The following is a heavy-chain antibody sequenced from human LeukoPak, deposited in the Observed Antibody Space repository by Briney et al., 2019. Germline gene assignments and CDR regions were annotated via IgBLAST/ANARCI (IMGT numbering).Heavy chain of an antibody. CDR2: ISSDESDK. J-gene: IGHJ6*02. CDR3: ARDISGWYSGGYLRMDV. V-gene: IGHV3-30-3*01. CDR1: GFTSSNYA. D-gene: IGHD6-19*01. Sequence: GRSLRLSCAASGFTSSNYAMHWVRQAPGKGLEWVAFISSDESDKYYADSVKGRFTISRDNSKNTLYLQMNSLRAEDTAVYYCARDISGWYSGGYLRMDVWGQGTTVTVSS.